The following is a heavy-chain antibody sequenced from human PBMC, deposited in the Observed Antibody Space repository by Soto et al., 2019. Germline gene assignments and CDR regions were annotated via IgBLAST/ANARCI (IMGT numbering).Heavy chain of an antibody. Sequence: SETLSLTCTVSGGSISSGNYYWSWIRQPPGKGLEWIGFISYSGSTYYSTSLKSRVTISVDTSKSQFSLNLSFVTAADTAVYYCARHNYGSGSTYFDYWGQGTLVTVSS. J-gene: IGHJ4*02. CDR2: ISYSGST. CDR1: GGSISSGNYY. D-gene: IGHD3-10*01. CDR3: ARHNYGSGSTYFDY. V-gene: IGHV4-30-4*01.